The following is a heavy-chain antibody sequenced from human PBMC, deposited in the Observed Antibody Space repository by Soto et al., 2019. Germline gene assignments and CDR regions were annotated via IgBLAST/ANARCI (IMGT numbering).Heavy chain of an antibody. D-gene: IGHD3-10*01. CDR2: IYYSGST. V-gene: IGHV4-31*03. Sequence: QVQLQESGPGLVKPSQTLSLTCTVSGGSISSGGYYWSWIRQHPGKGLEWIGYIYYSGSTYYNPSRKSRVTRSVDTSKNQFSLQLSSVTAADTAVYYCARSLPAQTYSYGSGSLNYYGMDVWGQGTTVTVSS. J-gene: IGHJ6*02. CDR3: ARSLPAQTYSYGSGSLNYYGMDV. CDR1: GGSISSGGYY.